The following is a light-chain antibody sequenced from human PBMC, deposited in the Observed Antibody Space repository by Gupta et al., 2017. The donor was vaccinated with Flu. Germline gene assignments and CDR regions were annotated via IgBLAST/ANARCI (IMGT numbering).Light chain of an antibody. J-gene: IGLJ2*01. V-gene: IGLV2-14*04. CDR3: SSYTSSSTLVV. CDR2: DVS. CDR1: SSEVGGYNY. Sequence: ITISCTGTSSEVGGYNYVYWYQQHPVKAPKLMIYDVSNRPSGVANRFSGSKSGNTASLTISGLQAEDEADYYCSSYTSSSTLVVFGGGTKLTVL.